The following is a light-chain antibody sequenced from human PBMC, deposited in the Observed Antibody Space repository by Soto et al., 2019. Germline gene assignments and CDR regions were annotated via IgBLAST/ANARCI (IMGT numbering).Light chain of an antibody. CDR1: QRVSSN. Sequence: EIVMTQSPATLSVAPGERATLSCRASQRVSSNLAWYQQKPGQAPRLLIYGASTRATGIPARFSGSGSGTEFTLTISSLQSEDFADYYCQQYNNWPSLTFGGGTKVEIK. V-gene: IGKV3-15*01. J-gene: IGKJ4*01. CDR3: QQYNNWPSLT. CDR2: GAS.